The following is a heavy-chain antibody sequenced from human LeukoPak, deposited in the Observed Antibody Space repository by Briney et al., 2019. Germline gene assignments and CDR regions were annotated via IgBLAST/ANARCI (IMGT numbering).Heavy chain of an antibody. CDR1: DESFSGYF. CDR2: INHSGST. V-gene: IGHV4-34*01. J-gene: IGHJ6*03. Sequence: SETLSLTCVVYDESFSGYFWSWIRQPPGKGLEWIGEINHSGSTNYNPSLKSRVTISVDTSKNQFSLKLSSVTAADTAVYYCARRGVGYCSSTSCWGYYYYYYYMDVWGKGTTVTVSS. D-gene: IGHD2-2*01. CDR3: ARRGVGYCSSTSCWGYYYYYYYMDV.